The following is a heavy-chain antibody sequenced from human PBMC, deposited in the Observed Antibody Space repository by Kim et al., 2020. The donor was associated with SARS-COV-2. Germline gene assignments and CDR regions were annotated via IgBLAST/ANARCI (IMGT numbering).Heavy chain of an antibody. J-gene: IGHJ4*02. CDR2: IYYSGTT. D-gene: IGHD3-10*01. CDR3: ARHFGMGPIDY. V-gene: IGHV4-39*01. CDR1: GGSFSSSTYY. Sequence: SETLSLTCTVSGGSFSSSTYYWGWIRQPPGKGLEWIGTIYYSGTTYYNPSLKSRVTISVDTSKNQFSLKLSSVTATDTAVYYCARHFGMGPIDYWGQGTLVTVSS.